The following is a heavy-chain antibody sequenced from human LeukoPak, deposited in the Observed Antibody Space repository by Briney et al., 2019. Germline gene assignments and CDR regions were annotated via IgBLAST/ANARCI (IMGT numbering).Heavy chain of an antibody. J-gene: IGHJ6*03. CDR2: ISYDGSNK. Sequence: GGSLRLSCAASGFTFSSYAMHWVRQAPGKGLEWVAVISYDGSNKYYADSVKGRFTISRDNSKNTLYLQMNSLRAEDTAVYYCARDYGSGSYYTLYYYYYYMDVWGKGTTVTVSS. CDR1: GFTFSSYA. V-gene: IGHV3-30*04. CDR3: ARDYGSGSYYTLYYYYYYMDV. D-gene: IGHD3-10*01.